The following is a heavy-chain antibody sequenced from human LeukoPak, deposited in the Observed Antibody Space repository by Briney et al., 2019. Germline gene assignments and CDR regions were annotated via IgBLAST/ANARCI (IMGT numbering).Heavy chain of an antibody. CDR3: ARVKYCSGRPYYFDY. D-gene: IGHD3-10*01. CDR1: GGSFSGYY. V-gene: IGHV4-34*01. J-gene: IGHJ4*02. Sequence: SETLSLTCAVYGGSFSGYYWSWIRQPPGKGLEWIGEINHSGSTNYNPSLKSRVTISVDTSENQFSLKLSSVTAADTAVYYCARVKYCSGRPYYFDYWGQGTLVTVSS. CDR2: INHSGST.